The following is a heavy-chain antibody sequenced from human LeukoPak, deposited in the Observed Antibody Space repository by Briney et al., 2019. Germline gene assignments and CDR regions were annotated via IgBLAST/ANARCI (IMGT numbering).Heavy chain of an antibody. D-gene: IGHD3-3*01. CDR3: ATSTPLGYDFWSGYYWNAFDI. CDR1: GYTFTSYG. J-gene: IGHJ3*02. CDR2: ISAYNGNA. Sequence: ASVKVSCKASGYTFTSYGISWVRQAPGQGLEWMGWISAYNGNANYAQKFQGRVTMTEDTSTDTAYMELSSLRSEDTAVYYCATSTPLGYDFWSGYYWNAFDIWGQGTMVTVSS. V-gene: IGHV1-18*01.